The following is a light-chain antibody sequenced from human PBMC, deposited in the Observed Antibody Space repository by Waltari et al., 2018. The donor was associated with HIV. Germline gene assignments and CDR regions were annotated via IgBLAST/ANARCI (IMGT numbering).Light chain of an antibody. CDR3: SSRDSSGDYVV. CDR1: NFRNFY. J-gene: IGLJ2*01. V-gene: IGLV3-19*01. CDR2: RSN. Sequence: SELTQDPAVSVALGQTVSITCQGYNFRNFYASWDQMNPGQAPLRVVYRSNKRPSGISDRFSGSSSGDTASLTITGLQAGDEADYFCSSRDSSGDYVVFGGGTTLTVL.